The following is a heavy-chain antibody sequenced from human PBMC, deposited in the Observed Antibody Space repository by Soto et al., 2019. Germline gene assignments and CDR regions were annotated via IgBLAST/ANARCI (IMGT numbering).Heavy chain of an antibody. J-gene: IGHJ4*02. D-gene: IGHD6-6*01. CDR1: GGSIRSDDYY. Sequence: LSLTCTVSGGSIRSDDYYWSWIRQPPGKGLEWIGYIYYNGRTDYNPSLKSRVFISIDTSKNQFSLNLNSVSAADTAVYYCARDRSNSPDYFDIWGPGTLVTVSS. V-gene: IGHV4-30-4*01. CDR3: ARDRSNSPDYFDI. CDR2: IYYNGRT.